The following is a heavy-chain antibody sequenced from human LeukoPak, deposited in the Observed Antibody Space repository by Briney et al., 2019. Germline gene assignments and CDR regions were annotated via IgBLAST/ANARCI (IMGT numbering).Heavy chain of an antibody. V-gene: IGHV3-23*01. Sequence: GGSLRLSCAASGFTFSSSAMSWVRQAPGKGLEWVSAISNNGGYTYYADSVQGRFTISRDNSKSTLCLQMNSLRAEDTAVYYCAKQLGYCSDGSCYFPYWGQGTLVTDSS. D-gene: IGHD2-15*01. CDR2: ISNNGGYT. CDR3: AKQLGYCSDGSCYFPY. CDR1: GFTFSSSA. J-gene: IGHJ4*02.